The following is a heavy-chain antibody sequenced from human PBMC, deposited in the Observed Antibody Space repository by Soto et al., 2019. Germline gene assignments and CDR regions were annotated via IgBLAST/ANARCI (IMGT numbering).Heavy chain of an antibody. Sequence: QVQLQESGPGQVKPSQTLSLTCTVSGVSITHGGYYWSWIRQHPGKGLEWIGYMSHSGSTYYNPSLKSRVSMSVDTSKNRFSLKLTSVTAADTAVYYCARVDVGSGYDVDYWGQGTLVTVSS. V-gene: IGHV4-31*03. CDR3: ARVDVGSGYDVDY. D-gene: IGHD5-12*01. CDR2: MSHSGST. J-gene: IGHJ4*02. CDR1: GVSITHGGYY.